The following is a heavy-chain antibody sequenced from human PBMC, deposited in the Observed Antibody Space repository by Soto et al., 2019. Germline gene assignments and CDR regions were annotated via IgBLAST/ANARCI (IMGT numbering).Heavy chain of an antibody. Sequence: QITLKESGPTLVKPTQTLTLTCTFSGFSLSTTAEGVGWIRQPPGKALEWLALIYWDDDERYSPSLNCRLTINKDTAKDHVVLTMTNVAPVYTATFYCAHGSCSSADCYPNPYLDYWGQGILVTVSS. D-gene: IGHD2-2*01. CDR1: GFSLSTTAEG. CDR3: AHGSCSSADCYPNPYLDY. V-gene: IGHV2-5*02. J-gene: IGHJ4*02. CDR2: IYWDDDE.